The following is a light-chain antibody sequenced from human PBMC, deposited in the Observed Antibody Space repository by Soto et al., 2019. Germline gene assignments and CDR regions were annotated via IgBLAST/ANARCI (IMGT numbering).Light chain of an antibody. Sequence: DIQMTQSPSTLPASVGDRVTITCRASQTIGNWLAWYQQKPGKVPKLLIYNASTLESGAPSRFSGSGSGTESTLTISSLQPDDFATYYCQQCNLYWTFGQGTKVEIK. CDR1: QTIGNW. J-gene: IGKJ1*01. CDR3: QQCNLYWT. CDR2: NAS. V-gene: IGKV1-5*03.